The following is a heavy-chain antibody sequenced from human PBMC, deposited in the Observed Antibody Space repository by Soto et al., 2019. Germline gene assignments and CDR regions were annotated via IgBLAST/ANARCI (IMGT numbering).Heavy chain of an antibody. CDR2: IIPMFATA. J-gene: IGHJ6*02. Sequence: QVQLVQSGAEVKKPGSSVKVSCKTSGGSFSNYAISWVRQAPGQGLEWMGAIIPMFATANYAQMFQGKVTITADESTTTAYLEMSSLTSEDSAVYYCARGATVTREYFYGMDVWGQGTTVTVSS. D-gene: IGHD3-3*01. CDR1: GGSFSNYA. CDR3: ARGATVTREYFYGMDV. V-gene: IGHV1-69*01.